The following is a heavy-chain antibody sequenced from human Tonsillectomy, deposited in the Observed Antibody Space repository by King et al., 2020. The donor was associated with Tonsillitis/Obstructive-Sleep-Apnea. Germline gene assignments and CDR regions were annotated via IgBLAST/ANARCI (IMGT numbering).Heavy chain of an antibody. CDR1: GFTFSSYN. D-gene: IGHD3-10*01. V-gene: IGHV3-21*01. CDR3: ARDGTASGYWFDP. J-gene: IGHJ5*02. Sequence: VQLVESGGGLVQPGGSLRLSCAASGFTFSSYNMNWVRQAPGKGLEWVSSISSSSSYIYYADSVKGRFTISRDNAKNSLYLQMNSLRAEDTAVYYCARDGTASGYWFDPWGQGTLVTVSS. CDR2: ISSSSSYI.